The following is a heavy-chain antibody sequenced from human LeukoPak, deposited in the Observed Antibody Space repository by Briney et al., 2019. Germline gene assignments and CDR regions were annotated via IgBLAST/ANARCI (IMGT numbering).Heavy chain of an antibody. CDR2: INHSGST. CDR1: GGSFSGYY. J-gene: IGHJ6*03. V-gene: IGHV4-34*01. CDR3: ARAGLRSYKDV. Sequence: EASETLSLTCAVYGGSFSGYYWSWIRQPPGKGLEWIGEINHSGSTNYNPSLKSRVTISVDTSKNQFSLKLSSVTAADTAVYYCARAGLRSYKDVWGKGTTVTVSS. D-gene: IGHD3-3*01.